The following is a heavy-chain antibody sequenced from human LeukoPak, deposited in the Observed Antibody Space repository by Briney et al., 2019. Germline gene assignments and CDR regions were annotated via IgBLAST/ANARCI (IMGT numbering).Heavy chain of an antibody. J-gene: IGHJ4*02. CDR1: GFTFSRFP. CDR3: VSHSRMQVRTDFEY. CDR2: VSVGGGST. Sequence: GGSLRLSCAASGFTFSRFPMSWVRQAPGKGLEWVSVVSVGGGSTFYADSARGRFTISRDDSKNMLFLQMNSLRAEDTAIYYCVSHSRMQVRTDFEYWGQGTLVTVSS. V-gene: IGHV3-23*01. D-gene: IGHD1-1*01.